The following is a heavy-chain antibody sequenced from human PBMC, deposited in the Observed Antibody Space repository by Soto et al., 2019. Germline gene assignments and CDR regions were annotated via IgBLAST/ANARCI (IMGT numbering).Heavy chain of an antibody. D-gene: IGHD1-26*01. V-gene: IGHV4-61*08. CDR1: GGSVSSQAHF. CDR3: AREPMSGTYYFDS. J-gene: IGHJ4*02. Sequence: SETLSLTCSVSGGSVSSQAHFWSRIRQAPGKGLEWIGYVYYSGITNSNPSLKGRVTISADTSNNQIFLSLTSVTAADTAVYYSAREPMSGTYYFDSWGQGILVTVSS. CDR2: VYYSGIT.